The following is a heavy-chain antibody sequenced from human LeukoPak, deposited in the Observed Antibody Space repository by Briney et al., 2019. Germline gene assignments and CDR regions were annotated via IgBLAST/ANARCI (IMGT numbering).Heavy chain of an antibody. CDR1: GLTISNVW. Sequence: GGSRRLSCAASGLTISNVWMTWVRQAPGNVMEWVSVIYSGGSTYYPDSVKGRFTISRDNSKNTLYLQMNSLRAEDTAVYYCARVGYYDSSGYYRDYWGQGTLVTVSS. D-gene: IGHD3-22*01. CDR3: ARVGYYDSSGYYRDY. J-gene: IGHJ4*02. V-gene: IGHV3-66*01. CDR2: IYSGGST.